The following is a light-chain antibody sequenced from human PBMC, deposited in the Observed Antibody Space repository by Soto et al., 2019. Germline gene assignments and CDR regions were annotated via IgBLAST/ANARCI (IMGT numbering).Light chain of an antibody. Sequence: EIVLTQSPGTLSLSPGERATLSCRASQSVGSNYLAWYQQKPGQAPRLLIYGASSRATVIPDRFSGSGSGTDFTLTISRLEPEDFAVYYCQHYGSSAYTFGQGTTLDIK. V-gene: IGKV3-20*01. J-gene: IGKJ2*01. CDR2: GAS. CDR1: QSVGSNY. CDR3: QHYGSSAYT.